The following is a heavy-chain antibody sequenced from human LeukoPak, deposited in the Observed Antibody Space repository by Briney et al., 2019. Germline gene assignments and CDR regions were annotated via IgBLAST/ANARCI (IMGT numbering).Heavy chain of an antibody. J-gene: IGHJ6*03. Sequence: SETLSLTCTVSGGSISSRSYYWGWIRQPPGKGLEWIGSIYYSGSTYYNPSLKSRVTISVDTSKNQFSLKLSSVTAADTAVYYCARDQRWLDTGYYYYYMDVWGKGTTVTVSS. CDR3: ARDQRWLDTGYYYYYMDV. CDR2: IYYSGST. D-gene: IGHD6-19*01. V-gene: IGHV4-39*07. CDR1: GGSISSRSYY.